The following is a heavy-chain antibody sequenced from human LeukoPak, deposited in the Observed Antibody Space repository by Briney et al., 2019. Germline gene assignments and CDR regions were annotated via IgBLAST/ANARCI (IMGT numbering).Heavy chain of an antibody. Sequence: AGRSLRLSCAASGFTFSSYAMHWVRQAPGKGLEWVAVISYDGSNKYYAGSVKGRFTISRDSSKNTLYLQMNSLRAEDTAVYYCAPSSPRLGYYFDYWGQGTLVTVSS. CDR2: ISYDGSNK. V-gene: IGHV3-30*04. CDR3: APSSPRLGYYFDY. J-gene: IGHJ4*02. D-gene: IGHD2-2*01. CDR1: GFTFSSYA.